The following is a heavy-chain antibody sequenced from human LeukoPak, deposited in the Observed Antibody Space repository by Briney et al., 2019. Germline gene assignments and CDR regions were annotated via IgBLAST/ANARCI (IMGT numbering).Heavy chain of an antibody. CDR1: GFTFSSYS. V-gene: IGHV3-21*01. CDR3: AVERSGYQLLPDFDY. J-gene: IGHJ4*02. Sequence: GGSLRLSCAASGFTFSSYSMNWVRQAPGKGLEWVSSISSSSSYIYYADSVKGRFTISRDNAKNSLYLQMNSLRAEDTAVYYCAVERSGYQLLPDFDYWGQGTLVTVSS. D-gene: IGHD2-2*01. CDR2: ISSSSSYI.